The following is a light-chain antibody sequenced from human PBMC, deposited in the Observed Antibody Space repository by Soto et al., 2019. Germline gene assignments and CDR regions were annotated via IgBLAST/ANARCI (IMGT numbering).Light chain of an antibody. CDR2: GAS. CDR3: QQYNNWPRT. V-gene: IGKV3-15*01. CDR1: QSVSSN. J-gene: IGKJ1*01. Sequence: EIVLTQSPVTLSLSPVSRATLSCRASQSVSSNLAWYQQKPGQAPRLLIYGASIRATGIPVRFSGSGSGTEFTLTISSLQSEDFAVYYCQQYNNWPRTFGQGTKVDI.